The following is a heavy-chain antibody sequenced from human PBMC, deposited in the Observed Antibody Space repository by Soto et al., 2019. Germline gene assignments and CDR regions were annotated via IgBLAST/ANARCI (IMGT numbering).Heavy chain of an antibody. Sequence: GASLKISCKGFGYTYPSYWIGWVRQMPGKGLEWMGIIYPEDSGTRYSPSFQGQVTISADKSISTAYLQWSSLKASDTAMYYCARRILLWSVRDAFDIWGQGTMVTVSS. J-gene: IGHJ3*02. CDR3: ARRILLWSVRDAFDI. D-gene: IGHD3-10*01. V-gene: IGHV5-51*01. CDR2: IYPEDSGT. CDR1: GYTYPSYW.